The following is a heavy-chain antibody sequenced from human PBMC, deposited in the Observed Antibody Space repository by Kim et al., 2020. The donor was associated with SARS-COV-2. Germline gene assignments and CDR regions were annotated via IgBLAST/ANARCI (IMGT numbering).Heavy chain of an antibody. CDR1: VFTVGSNW. J-gene: IGHJ4*01. CDR2: IKQDGTTK. V-gene: IGHV3-7*01. CDR3: ARGPPYGDRPESFDY. D-gene: IGHD4-17*01. Sequence: GGSLRLSCAASVFTVGSNWMSWVRQAPGKGLEGVANIKQDGTTKNYLDSVKGRFTISRDDAKNSVYLQMNSLREEDTAVYYCARGPPYGDRPESFDYWG.